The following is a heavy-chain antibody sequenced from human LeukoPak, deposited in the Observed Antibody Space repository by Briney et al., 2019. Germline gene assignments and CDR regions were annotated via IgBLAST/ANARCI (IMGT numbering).Heavy chain of an antibody. Sequence: ASVKVSCKASGYTFTNYGINWVRQAPGQGLEWMGWISAYNGNTNYAQNLQDRVTMTTDTSTSTAYVELRSLRSDDTAVYYCARDLLTMIPSCGYSWGQGTLVTVSS. D-gene: IGHD3-22*01. CDR3: ARDLLTMIPSCGYS. V-gene: IGHV1-18*01. CDR1: GYTFTNYG. J-gene: IGHJ4*02. CDR2: ISAYNGNT.